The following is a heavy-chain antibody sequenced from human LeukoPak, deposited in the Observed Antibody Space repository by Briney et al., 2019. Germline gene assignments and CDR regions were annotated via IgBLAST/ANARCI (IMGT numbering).Heavy chain of an antibody. CDR2: ISWDGGST. D-gene: IGHD4-17*01. Sequence: GGSLRLSCAASGFTFDDYTMHWVRQAPGKGLEWVSLISWDGGSTYYADSVKGRFTISRDNSKNSLYQQMNSLRTEDTALYYCAKDDDYGDYNLDYWGQGTLVTVSS. V-gene: IGHV3-43*01. CDR1: GFTFDDYT. J-gene: IGHJ4*02. CDR3: AKDDDYGDYNLDY.